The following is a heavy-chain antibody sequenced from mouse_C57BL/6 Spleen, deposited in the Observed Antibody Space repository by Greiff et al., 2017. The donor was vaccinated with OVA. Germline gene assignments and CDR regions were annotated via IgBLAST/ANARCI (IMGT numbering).Heavy chain of an antibody. V-gene: IGHV1-69*01. CDR1: GYTFTSYW. D-gene: IGHD3-2*02. CDR2: IDPSDSYT. J-gene: IGHJ3*01. CDR3: ARRGTAQAGFAY. Sequence: VKLMESGAELVMPGASVKLSCKASGYTFTSYWMHWVKQRPGQGLEWIGEIDPSDSYTNYNQKFKGKSTLTVDKSSSTAYMQLSSLTSEDSAVYYCARRGTAQAGFAYWGQGTLVTVSA.